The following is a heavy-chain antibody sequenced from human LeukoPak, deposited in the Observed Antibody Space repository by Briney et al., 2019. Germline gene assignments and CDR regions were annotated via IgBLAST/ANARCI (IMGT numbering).Heavy chain of an antibody. CDR1: GGSISSYY. J-gene: IGHJ4*02. V-gene: IGHV4-59*08. CDR3: ARGPPSGDYYFDY. D-gene: IGHD3-10*01. CDR2: IYYTGST. Sequence: SETLSLTCTVSGGSISSYYWSWIRQPPGKGLEWIGYIYYTGSTNYNPSLKSRVTISVDTSKNQFSLKLSSVTAADTAVYYCARGPPSGDYYFDYWGQGTLVTVSS.